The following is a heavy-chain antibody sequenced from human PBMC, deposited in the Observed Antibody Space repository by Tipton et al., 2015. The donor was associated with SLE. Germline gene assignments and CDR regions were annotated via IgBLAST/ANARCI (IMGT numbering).Heavy chain of an antibody. V-gene: IGHV4-61*09. CDR3: ARDVDIVATMGHSRAFDI. CDR1: GGSISSGSYY. D-gene: IGHD5-12*01. Sequence: TLSLTCTVSGGSISSGSYYWSWIRQPAGKGLEWIGHIYTSGSTNYNPSLKSRVAMSVDTSKNQFSLKLSSVTAADTAVYYCARDVDIVATMGHSRAFDIWGQGTMVTVSS. CDR2: IYTSGST. J-gene: IGHJ3*02.